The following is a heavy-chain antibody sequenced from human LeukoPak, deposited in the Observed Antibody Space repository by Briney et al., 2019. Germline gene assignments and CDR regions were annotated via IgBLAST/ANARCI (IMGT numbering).Heavy chain of an antibody. Sequence: VASVKVSCKTSGYTFSAFYIHWVRQAPGQGLEWMGWINPNSGGTNYAQKFQGRVTMTTDTSTSTAYMELRSLRSDDTAVYYCARDLGRNFYYALDYWGQGTLVTVSS. CDR2: INPNSGGT. D-gene: IGHD3-22*01. J-gene: IGHJ4*02. V-gene: IGHV1-2*02. CDR3: ARDLGRNFYYALDY. CDR1: GYTFSAFY.